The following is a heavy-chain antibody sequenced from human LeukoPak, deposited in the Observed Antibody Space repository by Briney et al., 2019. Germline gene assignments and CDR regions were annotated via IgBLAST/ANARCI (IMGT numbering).Heavy chain of an antibody. V-gene: IGHV1-69*13. CDR3: ARHFQRSSSWFDPGASFDY. J-gene: IGHJ4*02. CDR1: GGTFSTFA. CDR2: IIPIFGTA. D-gene: IGHD6-13*01. Sequence: ASVKVSCKASGGTFSTFAISWVRQAPGQGLEWMGGIIPIFGTANYAQKFQGRVTITADESTTTAYLELSSLGSEDTAVYYCARHFQRSSSWFDPGASFDYWGQGTLVTVSS.